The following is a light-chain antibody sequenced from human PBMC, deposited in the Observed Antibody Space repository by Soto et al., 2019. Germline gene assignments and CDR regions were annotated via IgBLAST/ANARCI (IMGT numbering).Light chain of an antibody. V-gene: IGKV1-39*01. J-gene: IGKJ2*01. CDR3: QQSYSTPYT. Sequence: DIQMTQSPPSLSASVGDRVTITCRASQSISRCLNWYQQKLGKAPKLLIFVASSVESGVPSSCSGSGSATDFTLTISSLQPDDFATYYCQQSYSTPYTFGQGTKVDIK. CDR1: QSISRC. CDR2: VAS.